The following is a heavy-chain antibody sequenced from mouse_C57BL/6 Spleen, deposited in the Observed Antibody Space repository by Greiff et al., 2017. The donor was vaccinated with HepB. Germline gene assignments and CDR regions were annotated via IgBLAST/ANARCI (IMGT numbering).Heavy chain of an antibody. V-gene: IGHV1-82*01. CDR3: AASYYSNYGGNYYAMDY. CDR1: GYAFSSSW. Sequence: VQLQQSGPELVKPGASVKISCKASGYAFSSSWMNWVKQRPGKGLEWIGRIYPGDGDTNYNGKFKGKATLTADKSSSTAYMQLSSLTSEDSAVYFCAASYYSNYGGNYYAMDYWGQGTSVTVSS. D-gene: IGHD2-5*01. CDR2: IYPGDGDT. J-gene: IGHJ4*01.